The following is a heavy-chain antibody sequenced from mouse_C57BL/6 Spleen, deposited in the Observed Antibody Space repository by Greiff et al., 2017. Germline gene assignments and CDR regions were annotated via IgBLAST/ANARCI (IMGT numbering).Heavy chain of an antibody. Sequence: EVQLQQSGAELVKPGASVKLSCTASGFNIKDYYMHWVKQRTEQGLEWIGRIDPEDGETKYAPKFQGKATITADTSSNTAYLQLSSLTSEDTAVYYCASRIYYDYDGFAYWGQGTLVTVSA. J-gene: IGHJ3*01. CDR3: ASRIYYDYDGFAY. V-gene: IGHV14-2*01. D-gene: IGHD2-4*01. CDR2: IDPEDGET. CDR1: GFNIKDYY.